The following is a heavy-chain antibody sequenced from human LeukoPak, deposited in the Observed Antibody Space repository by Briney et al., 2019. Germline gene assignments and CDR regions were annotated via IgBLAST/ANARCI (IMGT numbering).Heavy chain of an antibody. CDR3: AKPAKTDYADY. V-gene: IGHV3-23*01. D-gene: IGHD1-14*01. Sequence: GGSLRLSCAASDFSFITYAMSWVRQAPGKGLEWVSAISGSSGNTYYADSVKGRFTISRDNSKNTLYLQMNSLRAEDTALYYCAKPAKTDYADYWGQGTLVTVSS. CDR1: DFSFITYA. J-gene: IGHJ4*02. CDR2: ISGSSGNT.